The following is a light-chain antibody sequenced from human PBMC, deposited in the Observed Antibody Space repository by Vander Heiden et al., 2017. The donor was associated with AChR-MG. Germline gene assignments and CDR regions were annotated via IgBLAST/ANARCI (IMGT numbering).Light chain of an antibody. CDR2: GDN. J-gene: IGLJ3*02. Sequence: QSVLTQPPSVSGTPGQRVTISCSGNPSNVGHNTVNWYRHVPGTAPKLVIHGDNKWPSGIPDRFSGSKSGTSASLAISGLQSEDEADYFCAAWDDSLDGWVFGGGTKVTVL. CDR3: AAWDDSLDGWV. CDR1: PSNVGHNT. V-gene: IGLV1-44*01.